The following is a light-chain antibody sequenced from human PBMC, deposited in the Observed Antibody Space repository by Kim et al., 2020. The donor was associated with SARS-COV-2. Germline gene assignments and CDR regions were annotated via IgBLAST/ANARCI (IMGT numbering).Light chain of an antibody. V-gene: IGLV2-8*01. J-gene: IGLJ6*01. CDR1: STDVGGYNH. CDR3: SSYSDSSSYV. CDR2: EVS. Sequence: GQSITISCTGTSTDVGGYNHVSWYRQHPGKVPKLMIYEVSNRHSGVPDRFSGSKSGNTASLTVSGLQAEDEADYYCSSYSDSSSYVFGSGTKVTVL.